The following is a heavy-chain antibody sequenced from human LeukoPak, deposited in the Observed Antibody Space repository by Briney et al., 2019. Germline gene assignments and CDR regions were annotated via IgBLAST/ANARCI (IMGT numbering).Heavy chain of an antibody. CDR3: AREWQQLVPRYFDL. V-gene: IGHV4-59*01. J-gene: IGHJ2*01. Sequence: SETLSLTCTVSGGSISTYYWSWIRQPPGKGLEWIGYIYYSGSTNYNPSLKSRVTISLDTSKHQFSLRLSSVTAADTAVYYCAREWQQLVPRYFDLWGRGTLVTVSS. CDR1: GGSISTYY. CDR2: IYYSGST. D-gene: IGHD6-13*01.